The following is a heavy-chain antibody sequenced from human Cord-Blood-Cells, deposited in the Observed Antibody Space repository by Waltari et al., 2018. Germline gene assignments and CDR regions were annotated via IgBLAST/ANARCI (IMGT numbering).Heavy chain of an antibody. D-gene: IGHD6-6*01. CDR2: IIPIFGTA. CDR1: GGTFSSYA. CDR3: ARGYSSSMGYYYMDV. J-gene: IGHJ6*03. Sequence: QVQLVQSGAEVKKPGSSVKVSCKASGGTFSSYAISWVRPAPGQGLEVMGGIIPIFGTANYAQKFQGRVTITADESTSTAYMELSSLRSEDTAVYYCARGYSSSMGYYYMDVWGKGTTVTVSS. V-gene: IGHV1-69*01.